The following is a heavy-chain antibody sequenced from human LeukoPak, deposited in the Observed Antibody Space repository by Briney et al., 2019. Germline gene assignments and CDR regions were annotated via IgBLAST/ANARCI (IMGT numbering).Heavy chain of an antibody. J-gene: IGHJ4*02. CDR3: AKAIAVAGSY. Sequence: GGSLRLSCVASGFTFSNFAMSWVRQAPGKGLEWVSAISGSGGSTYYADSVKGRFTISRDNSKNTLYLQMNSLRAEDTAVYYCAKAIAVAGSYWGQGTLVTVSS. V-gene: IGHV3-23*01. D-gene: IGHD6-19*01. CDR1: GFTFSNFA. CDR2: ISGSGGST.